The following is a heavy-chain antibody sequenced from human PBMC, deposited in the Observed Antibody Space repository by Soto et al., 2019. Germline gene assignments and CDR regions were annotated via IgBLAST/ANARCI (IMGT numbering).Heavy chain of an antibody. J-gene: IGHJ4*02. Sequence: QVQLVESGGGVVQPGRSLRLSCAASGFTFSSYGMHWVRQAPGKGLEWVAVISYDGSNKYYADFVKGRFTISRDNSKNTLYLQMNSLRAGDTAVYYCAKGGSGAMDYWGQGTLVTVSS. V-gene: IGHV3-30*18. CDR2: ISYDGSNK. CDR3: AKGGSGAMDY. CDR1: GFTFSSYG. D-gene: IGHD1-26*01.